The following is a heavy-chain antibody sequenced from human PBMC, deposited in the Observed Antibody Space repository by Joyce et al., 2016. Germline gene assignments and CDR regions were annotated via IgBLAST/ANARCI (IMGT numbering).Heavy chain of an antibody. J-gene: IGHJ4*02. V-gene: IGHV3-30-3*01. CDR3: ARDAHPLFDY. Sequence: QVQLVESGGGVVQPGRSLRLSCAASGFTFSGYAMHWVRQAPGKGLEWVAVISFDGRNEYVADSVKGRFTISRDNSKNTLFLQMNSLRSEDTAVYYCARDAHPLFDYWGQGILVTVSS. CDR2: ISFDGRNE. CDR1: GFTFSGYA.